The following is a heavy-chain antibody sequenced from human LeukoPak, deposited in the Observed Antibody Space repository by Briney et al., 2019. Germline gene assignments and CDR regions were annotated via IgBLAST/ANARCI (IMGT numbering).Heavy chain of an antibody. Sequence: PSETLSLTCTVSGGSISSYYWSWVRQAPGKGLEWVSAISGSGGSTYYADSVKGRFTISRDNSKNTLYLQMNSLRAEDTAVYYCAKLNPERGVFDYWGQGTLVTVSS. V-gene: IGHV3-23*01. CDR1: GGSISSYY. J-gene: IGHJ4*02. D-gene: IGHD3-10*01. CDR2: ISGSGGST. CDR3: AKLNPERGVFDY.